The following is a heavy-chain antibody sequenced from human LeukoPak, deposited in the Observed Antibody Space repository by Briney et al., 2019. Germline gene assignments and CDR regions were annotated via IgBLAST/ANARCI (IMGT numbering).Heavy chain of an antibody. V-gene: IGHV4-59*01. J-gene: IGHJ5*02. Sequence: SETLSLTSTVSGGSISSYYWSWIRQPPGKGLEWIGYIYYSGSTNYNPSLKSRVTISVDTSKNQFSLKLSSVTAADTAVYYCARDFSALWFGELSGWFDPWGQGTLVTVSS. CDR1: GGSISSYY. CDR2: IYYSGST. CDR3: ARDFSALWFGELSGWFDP. D-gene: IGHD3-10*01.